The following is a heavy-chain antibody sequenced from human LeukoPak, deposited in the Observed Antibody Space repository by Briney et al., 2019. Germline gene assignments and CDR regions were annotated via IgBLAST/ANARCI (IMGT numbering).Heavy chain of an antibody. D-gene: IGHD3-22*01. J-gene: IGHJ4*02. CDR3: ARVSYYDRSGYYSPFDS. V-gene: IGHV3-74*01. CDR1: GFTFSSYW. Sequence: GGSLRLSCAASGFTFSSYWMHWVRQAPGKGLVWVSRINSDGSTTSYADSVKGRFTISRDNAKNTLYLQMNILRGEDTAVYYCARVSYYDRSGYYSPFDSWGQGTLVTVSS. CDR2: INSDGSTT.